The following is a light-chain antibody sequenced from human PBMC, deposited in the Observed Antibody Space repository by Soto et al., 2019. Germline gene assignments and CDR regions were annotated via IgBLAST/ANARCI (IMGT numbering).Light chain of an antibody. J-gene: IGLJ1*01. CDR1: SSDVGSYNL. CDR2: EGS. Sequence: QSALTQPASVSGSPGQSITISCTGTSSDVGSYNLVSWYQQHPGKAPKLMISEGSKRPSGVSNRFSGSKSGNTASLTISGLQAEDEADYYCCSYAGSSTLRVFGTGTKLTVL. V-gene: IGLV2-23*01. CDR3: CSYAGSSTLRV.